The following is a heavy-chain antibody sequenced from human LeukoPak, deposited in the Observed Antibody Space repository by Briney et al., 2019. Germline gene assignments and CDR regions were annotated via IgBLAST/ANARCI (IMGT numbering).Heavy chain of an antibody. J-gene: IGHJ4*02. CDR2: IRQDGSEK. CDR3: VRDCSSSSCYDY. V-gene: IGHV3-7*01. Sequence: GGPLRLSCAPPGLTFSPNGMAWARQAPGKGRKGVANIRQDGSEKQYVASVRGRFAISRDNAKNSLYLQMNSLRAEDTAVYYCVRDCSSSSCYDYWGQGTLVIVSS. D-gene: IGHD2-2*01. CDR1: GLTFSPNG.